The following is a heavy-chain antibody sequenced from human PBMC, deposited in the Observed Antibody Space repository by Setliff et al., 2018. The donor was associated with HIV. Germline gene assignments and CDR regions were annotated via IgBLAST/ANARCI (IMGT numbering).Heavy chain of an antibody. D-gene: IGHD3-16*01. CDR3: ARLDTIMLYTDC. V-gene: IGHV4-38-2*01. Sequence: SETLSLTCAVSGYSITGGYFWGWIRQPPGKGLEWIGSIYQSGSTYYSPFFKGRVSMSIDTSKDQFSLRLKSLTASDTAVYYCARLDTIMLYTDCWGQGTLVTVSS. CDR2: IYQSGST. J-gene: IGHJ4*02. CDR1: GYSITGGYF.